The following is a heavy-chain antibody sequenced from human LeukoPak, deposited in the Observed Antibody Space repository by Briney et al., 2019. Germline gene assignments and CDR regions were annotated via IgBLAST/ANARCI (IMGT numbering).Heavy chain of an antibody. J-gene: IGHJ4*02. V-gene: IGHV3-23*01. CDR2: ISGSGGST. CDR3: AKDYSSGWYFFDY. D-gene: IGHD6-19*01. Sequence: GGSLRLFCAASGFTFSSYAMSWVRQAPGKGLEWVSAISGSGGSTYYADSVKGRFTISRDNSKNTLYLQMNSLRAEDTAVYYCAKDYSSGWYFFDYWGQGTLVTVSS. CDR1: GFTFSSYA.